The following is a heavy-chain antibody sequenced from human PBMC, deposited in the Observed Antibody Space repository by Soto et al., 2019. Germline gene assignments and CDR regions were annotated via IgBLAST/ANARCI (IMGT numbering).Heavy chain of an antibody. Sequence: QVQLQESGPGLLKPSQTLSLTCTVSGDSISNGDYFWSWIRQRPGKGLDWIGHISYSGSSYYNPALKSRLPTSIDTSKNQFSLKLSSVAAADTAVYYCARTVRRYCSSTTCYTNCFDPWGQGTLVTVSS. CDR2: ISYSGSS. CDR3: ARTVRRYCSSTTCYTNCFDP. V-gene: IGHV4-31*03. D-gene: IGHD2-2*02. CDR1: GDSISNGDYF. J-gene: IGHJ5*02.